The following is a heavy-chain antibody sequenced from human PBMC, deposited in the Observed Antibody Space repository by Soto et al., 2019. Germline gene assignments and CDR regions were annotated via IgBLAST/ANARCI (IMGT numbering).Heavy chain of an antibody. CDR2: ISYSGHTT. V-gene: IGHV3-23*01. CDR1: GFTFTSYA. J-gene: IGHJ5*02. Sequence: GGSLRLSCAASGFTFTSYAMNWVRQSPGQGLEWVSTISYSGHTTYYADSVKGRFTISRDNSNNTLYLQMDSLRGEDTAVYYCAKGAPLLAAGTWWFDPWGQGTLVTVSS. CDR3: AKGAPLLAAGTWWFDP. D-gene: IGHD6-13*01.